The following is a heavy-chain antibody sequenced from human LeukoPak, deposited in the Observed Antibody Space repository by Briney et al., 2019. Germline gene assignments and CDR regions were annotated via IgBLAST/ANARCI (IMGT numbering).Heavy chain of an antibody. Sequence: ASVKVSCKASGGTFSSYAISWVRQAPGQGLEWMGRIIPILGIANYAQKFQGRVTITADKSTSTAYMELSSLRSEDTAVYYCARGAIVGATMDYWGQGTLVTVSS. CDR2: IIPILGIA. V-gene: IGHV1-69*04. J-gene: IGHJ4*02. CDR1: GGTFSSYA. CDR3: ARGAIVGATMDY. D-gene: IGHD1-26*01.